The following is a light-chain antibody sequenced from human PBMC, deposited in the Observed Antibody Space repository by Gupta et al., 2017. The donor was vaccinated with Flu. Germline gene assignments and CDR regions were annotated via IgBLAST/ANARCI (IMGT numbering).Light chain of an antibody. CDR2: SAS. CDR1: QNVNNN. J-gene: IGKJ4*01. Sequence: EVVLTQSPATLSVSPGGRVSLSCRASQNVNNNLAWYQQKPGQAPRLLIYSASSRATGVPARFSGAGSGTDFTLTVSGLQSEDSAIYYCQQYNLWPPLPFGGGTKLEI. V-gene: IGKV3-15*01. CDR3: QQYNLWPPLP.